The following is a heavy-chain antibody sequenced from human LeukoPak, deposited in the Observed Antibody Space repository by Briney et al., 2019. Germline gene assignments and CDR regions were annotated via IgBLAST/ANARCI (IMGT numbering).Heavy chain of an antibody. CDR3: ARGVRTVDY. V-gene: IGHV3-33*08. Sequence: GGSLRLSCAASGFTFSSYAMTWVRQAPGKGLEWVADVWNDGSKTYYADSVKGRFTISRDNSKNTLYLQMDSLKPEDTAVYYCARGVRTVDYWGQGTLVTVSS. CDR1: GFTFSSYA. D-gene: IGHD4-11*01. J-gene: IGHJ4*02. CDR2: VWNDGSKT.